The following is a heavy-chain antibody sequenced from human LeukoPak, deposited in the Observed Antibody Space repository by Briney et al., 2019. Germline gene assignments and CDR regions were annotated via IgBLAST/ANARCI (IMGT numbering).Heavy chain of an antibody. CDR2: IFHSGST. Sequence: SETLSLTCSVSGASISSGGYFWSWIRQSPGMGLEWVGYIFHSGSTYYNPSLKSRVTMSIDKSKNQFSLTLNSLTAADTAVYYCARRVLNYSILTDYQYYHSMDVWGQGTTVTVSS. CDR1: GASISSGGYF. D-gene: IGHD3-9*01. CDR3: ARRVLNYSILTDYQYYHSMDV. J-gene: IGHJ6*02. V-gene: IGHV4-30-2*06.